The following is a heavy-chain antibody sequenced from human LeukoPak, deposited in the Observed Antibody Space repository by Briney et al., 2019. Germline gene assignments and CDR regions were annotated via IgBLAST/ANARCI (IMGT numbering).Heavy chain of an antibody. D-gene: IGHD6-19*01. J-gene: IGHJ4*02. V-gene: IGHV3-74*01. CDR3: ATKQWLAPPPDS. Sequence: GGSLRLSCAASGFTFSKYWMLWVRQAAGKGLEIVSRINSDGTVTTYADSVKGRFTASRDNADNTMFLQMNSVRDEDTAVYYCATKQWLAPPPDSWGQGTPVTVSS. CDR2: INSDGTVT. CDR1: GFTFSKYW.